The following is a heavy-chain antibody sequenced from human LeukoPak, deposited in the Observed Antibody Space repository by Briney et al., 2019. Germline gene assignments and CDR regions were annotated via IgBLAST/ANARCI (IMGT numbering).Heavy chain of an antibody. CDR1: GFTFSSYS. CDR2: ISSSSSTI. Sequence: GGSLRLSCAASGFTFSSYSMNWVRQAPGKGLEWVSYISSSSSTIYYADSVKGRFTISRDNAKNSLYLQMNSLRAEDTAVYYCASSWELLPFDYWGQGTLVTVSS. CDR3: ASSWELLPFDY. D-gene: IGHD1-26*01. J-gene: IGHJ4*02. V-gene: IGHV3-48*04.